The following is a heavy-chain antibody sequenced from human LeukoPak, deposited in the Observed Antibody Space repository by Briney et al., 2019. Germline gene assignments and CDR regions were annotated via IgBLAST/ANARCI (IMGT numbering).Heavy chain of an antibody. CDR3: ARDETPANWFDP. Sequence: SETLSLTCTVSGGSISTYYWSWIRQPAGKGLEWIGRIYFSGDTNYNPSLKSRVTMSVDTSKNQFSLKLSSVTAADTAVYYCARDETPANWFDPWGQGTLVTVSS. V-gene: IGHV4-4*07. CDR1: GGSISTYY. CDR2: IYFSGDT. J-gene: IGHJ5*02.